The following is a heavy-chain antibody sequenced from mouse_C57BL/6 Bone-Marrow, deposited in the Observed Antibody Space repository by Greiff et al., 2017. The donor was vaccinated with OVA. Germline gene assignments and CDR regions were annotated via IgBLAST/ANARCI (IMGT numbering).Heavy chain of an antibody. CDR2: INPYNGGT. CDR3: APTAQATWFAY. J-gene: IGHJ3*01. D-gene: IGHD3-2*02. V-gene: IGHV1-19*01. Sequence: LVESGASVKMSCKASGYTFTDYYMNWVKQSHGKSLEWIGVINPYNGGTSYNQKFKGKATLTVDKSSSTAYMELNSLTSEDSAVYYCAPTAQATWFAYWGQGTLVTVSA. CDR1: GYTFTDYY.